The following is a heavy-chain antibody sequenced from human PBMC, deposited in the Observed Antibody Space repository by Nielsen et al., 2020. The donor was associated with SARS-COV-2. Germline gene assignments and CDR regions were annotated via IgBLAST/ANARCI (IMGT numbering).Heavy chain of an antibody. J-gene: IGHJ4*02. Sequence: GESLKISCSASGFTFSWYSMHWVRQAPGKGLEYVSAISDDGGDTYYADPVKGRFTISRDNSKNTLFLQMTSLRAEDTALYYCVKGGSSSWYVGDLDSWGQGALVTVSS. CDR1: GFTFSWYS. D-gene: IGHD6-13*01. CDR3: VKGGSSSWYVGDLDS. V-gene: IGHV3-64D*09. CDR2: ISDDGGDT.